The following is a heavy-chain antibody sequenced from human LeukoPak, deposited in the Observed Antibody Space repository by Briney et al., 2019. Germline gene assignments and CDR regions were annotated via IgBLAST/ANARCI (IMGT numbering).Heavy chain of an antibody. J-gene: IGHJ4*02. CDR1: GYTFTGYY. CDR3: ARGGMGIQLWPFDY. Sequence: GASVKVSCKASGYTFTGYYMHWVRQAPGQGLEWLGIINPSSGSTTYAQKFQGRVTMTRDTSTSTVYLELSSLRSEDTAVYYCARGGMGIQLWPFDYWGQGTLITVSS. V-gene: IGHV1-46*01. CDR2: INPSSGST. D-gene: IGHD5-18*01.